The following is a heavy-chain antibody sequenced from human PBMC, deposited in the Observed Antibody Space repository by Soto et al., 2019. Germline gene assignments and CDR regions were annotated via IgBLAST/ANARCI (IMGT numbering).Heavy chain of an antibody. J-gene: IGHJ1*01. CDR2: INHRGST. CDR3: ARGGFWKHAY. V-gene: IGHV4-34*01. D-gene: IGHD1-1*01. Sequence: SETLSLTCAVYGESFSGYYWSWIRQPPGKGLEWIAEINHRGSTNYNPSLKSRVTISVDTSKNQFSLRLNSVTAADTAVYYCARGGFWKHAYWGQGALVTVSS. CDR1: GESFSGYY.